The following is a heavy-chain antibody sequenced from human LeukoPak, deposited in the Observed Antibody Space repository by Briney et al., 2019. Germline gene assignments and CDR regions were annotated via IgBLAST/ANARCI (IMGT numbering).Heavy chain of an antibody. J-gene: IGHJ3*02. Sequence: SQTLSLTCTVSGGSISSGDYYWSWIRQPPGKGLEWIGYIYYSGSTYYNPSLRSRVTISVDTSKNQFSLKLSSVTAADTAVYYCARDYGDYEPHGAFDIWGQGTMVTVSS. CDR2: IYYSGST. CDR3: ARDYGDYEPHGAFDI. CDR1: GGSISSGDYY. D-gene: IGHD4-17*01. V-gene: IGHV4-30-4*01.